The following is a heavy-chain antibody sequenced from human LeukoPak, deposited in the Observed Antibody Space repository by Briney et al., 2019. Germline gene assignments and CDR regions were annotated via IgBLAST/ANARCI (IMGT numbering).Heavy chain of an antibody. V-gene: IGHV4-59*01. CDR2: IYYSGST. CDR1: GGSISSYY. D-gene: IGHD4-17*01. Sequence: SETLSLTCTVSGGSISSYYWSWIRQPPGKGLEWIGYIYYSGSTNYNPSLKRRVTISVDTSKNQFSLKLSSVTAADTAVYYCARDRGDYGDFDAFDIWGQGTMVTVSS. CDR3: ARDRGDYGDFDAFDI. J-gene: IGHJ3*02.